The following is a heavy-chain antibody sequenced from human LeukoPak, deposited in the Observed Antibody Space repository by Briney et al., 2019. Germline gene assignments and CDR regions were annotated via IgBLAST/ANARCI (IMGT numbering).Heavy chain of an antibody. J-gene: IGHJ4*02. CDR3: AKDGNYFDY. Sequence: SGGSLRLSCAASGFTFSSYSMNWVRQAPGKGLEWVSYISSSGSTIYYADSVKGRFTISRDNAKNSLYLQMNSLRAEDTAVYYCAKDGNYFDYWGQGTLVTVSS. V-gene: IGHV3-48*04. CDR1: GFTFSSYS. CDR2: ISSSGSTI.